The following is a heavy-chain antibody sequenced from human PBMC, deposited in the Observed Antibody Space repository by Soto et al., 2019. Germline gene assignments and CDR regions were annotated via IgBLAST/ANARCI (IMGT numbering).Heavy chain of an antibody. J-gene: IGHJ4*02. Sequence: SEPLSLTCAVSGGSISSSNWWRWVRQPPGKGLEWIGEIYHSGSTNYNPSLKSRVTTSVDKSKNQFSLKLSSVTAADTAVYYCARVKASGVNFAYRGQGTLVPVTP. CDR3: ARVKASGVNFAY. CDR2: IYHSGST. V-gene: IGHV4-4*02. CDR1: GGSISSSNW. D-gene: IGHD3-10*01.